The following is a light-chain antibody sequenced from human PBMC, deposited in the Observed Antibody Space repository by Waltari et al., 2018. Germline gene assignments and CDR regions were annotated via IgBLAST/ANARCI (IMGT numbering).Light chain of an antibody. J-gene: IGKJ1*01. CDR3: HQYGNSPQT. CDR1: QSISTS. Sequence: EIVLSPSPGTLSLSPGATATLPCRASQSISTSLGRYHQKPGQAPRLLIYAASPRATGIPDRFSGSGSGTDFTLTISRLEPEDFAVYYCHQYGNSPQTFGQGTKVEIK. V-gene: IGKV3-20*01. CDR2: AAS.